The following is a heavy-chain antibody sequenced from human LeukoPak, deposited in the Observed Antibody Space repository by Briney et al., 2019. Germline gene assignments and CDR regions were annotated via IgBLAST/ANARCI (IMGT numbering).Heavy chain of an antibody. J-gene: IGHJ6*02. Sequence: ASVKVPCKASGYTFTSYDINWVRQATGQGLEWMGWMNPNSGNTGYAQKFQGRVTMTRNTSISTAYMELSSLRSEDTAVYYCARAGSGYYYYGMDVWGQGTTVTVSS. CDR2: MNPNSGNT. CDR1: GYTFTSYD. D-gene: IGHD1-14*01. CDR3: ARAGSGYYYYGMDV. V-gene: IGHV1-8*01.